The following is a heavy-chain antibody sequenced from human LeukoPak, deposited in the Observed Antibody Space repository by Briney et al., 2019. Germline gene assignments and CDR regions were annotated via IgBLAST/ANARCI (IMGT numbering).Heavy chain of an antibody. V-gene: IGHV3-9*01. D-gene: IGHD1-1*01. Sequence: GGSLRLSCAASGFTFSSYAMSWVRQAPGKGLEWVSVISWNSGSIGYADSVEGRFTISRDNAKNSLYLQMNSLRAEDTAVYYCARDHGRGTALGWYFDLWGRGTLVTVSS. CDR3: ARDHGRGTALGWYFDL. J-gene: IGHJ2*01. CDR1: GFTFSSYA. CDR2: ISWNSGSI.